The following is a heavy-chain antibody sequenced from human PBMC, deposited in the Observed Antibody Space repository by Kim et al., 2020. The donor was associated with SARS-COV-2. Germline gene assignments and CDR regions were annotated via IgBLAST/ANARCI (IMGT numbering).Heavy chain of an antibody. Sequence: ARKGPFTNTRDNSKNPLLLQMNSLRAEDTAVYYCAKDNPDHDGGYFDYWGQGTLVTVSS. CDR3: AKDNPDHDGGYFDY. D-gene: IGHD3-10*01. V-gene: IGHV3-23*01. J-gene: IGHJ4*02.